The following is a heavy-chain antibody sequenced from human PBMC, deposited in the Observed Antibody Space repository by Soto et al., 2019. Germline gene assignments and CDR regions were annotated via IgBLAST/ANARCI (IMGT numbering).Heavy chain of an antibody. D-gene: IGHD6-6*01. CDR2: ISGSGGST. Sequence: EVQLLESGGGLVQPGGALRLSCAASGFTFSSYAMSWVRQAPGKGLEWVSAISGSGGSTYYADYVKGRFTISRDNSKNTLYLQLNSLRAENTAVYYCANPRSISARLNYYYYLGMDVWGQGTTVTVSS. J-gene: IGHJ6*02. CDR3: ANPRSISARLNYYYYLGMDV. V-gene: IGHV3-23*01. CDR1: GFTFSSYA.